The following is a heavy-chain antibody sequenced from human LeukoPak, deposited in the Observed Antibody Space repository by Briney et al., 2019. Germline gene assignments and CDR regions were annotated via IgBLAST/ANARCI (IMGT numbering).Heavy chain of an antibody. V-gene: IGHV3-23*01. Sequence: GGSLRLSCAVSGITLSNYGMSWVRQAPGKGLEWVAGISGSGGTTRYADSVKGRFTISRDNPKNTLYLQMNSLRAEDTAVYFCAKRGVVIRVILVGFHKEAYYFDSGAREPWSPSPQ. CDR2: ISGSGGTT. D-gene: IGHD3-22*01. CDR1: GITLSNYG. J-gene: IGHJ4*02. CDR3: AKRGVVIRVILVGFHKEAYYFDS.